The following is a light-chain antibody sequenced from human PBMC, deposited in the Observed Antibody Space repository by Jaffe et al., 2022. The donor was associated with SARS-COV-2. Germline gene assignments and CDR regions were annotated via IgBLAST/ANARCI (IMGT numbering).Light chain of an antibody. CDR3: QQYGGSPYT. CDR1: QSVSSSY. CDR2: GAS. J-gene: IGKJ2*01. Sequence: EIVLTQSPGTLSLSPGERATLSCRASQSVSSSYLAWYQQKPGQAPRLLIYGASNRATGIPDRFSGSGSGTDFTLTISRLEPEDFAVYHCQQYGGSPYTFGQGTNLEIK. V-gene: IGKV3-20*01.